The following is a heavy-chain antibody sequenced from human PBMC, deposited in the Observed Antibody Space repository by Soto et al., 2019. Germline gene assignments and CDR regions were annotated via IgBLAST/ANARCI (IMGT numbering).Heavy chain of an antibody. J-gene: IGHJ4*02. V-gene: IGHV3-9*01. CDR3: AKARNQWELLSTFDY. CDR2: ISWNSGSI. CDR1: GFTFDDYA. D-gene: IGHD1-26*01. Sequence: EVQLVESGGGLVQPGRSLRLSCAASGFTFDDYAMHWVRQAPGKGLEWVSGISWNSGSIGYADSVKGRFTISRDNAKNSLYLQMNCLRAEYTALYYCAKARNQWELLSTFDYWGQGTLVTVSS.